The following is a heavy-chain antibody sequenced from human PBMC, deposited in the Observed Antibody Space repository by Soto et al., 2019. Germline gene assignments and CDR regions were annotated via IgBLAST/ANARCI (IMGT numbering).Heavy chain of an antibody. V-gene: IGHV1-2*04. CDR3: ARGDYYDSSGYYPGANDY. D-gene: IGHD3-22*01. Sequence: QVQLVQSGAEVQKPGASVKVSCKASGYTFTGYYMHWVRQAPGQGLEWMGWINPNSGGTNYAQKFQGWVTMTRDTSISTAYMELSRLRSDDTAVYYCARGDYYDSSGYYPGANDYWGQGTLVTVSS. CDR1: GYTFTGYY. J-gene: IGHJ4*02. CDR2: INPNSGGT.